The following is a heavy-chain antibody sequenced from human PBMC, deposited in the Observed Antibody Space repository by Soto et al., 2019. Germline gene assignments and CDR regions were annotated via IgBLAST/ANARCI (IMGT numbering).Heavy chain of an antibody. CDR1: GGSISSGGYS. J-gene: IGHJ5*02. CDR2: IYHSGST. CDR3: ARDQLEGNWFDP. D-gene: IGHD1-1*01. Sequence: QLQLQESDSGLVRPSQTLSLTCAVSGGSISSGGYSWNWIRQPPGKGLEWIGYIYHSGSTLYNPSLKSRVTIAVAKSKNQFSLKLSSVTAADTAVYYCARDQLEGNWFDPWGQGTLVTVSS. V-gene: IGHV4-30-2*01.